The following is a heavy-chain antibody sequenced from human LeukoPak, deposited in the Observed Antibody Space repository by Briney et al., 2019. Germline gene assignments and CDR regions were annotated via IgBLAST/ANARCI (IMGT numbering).Heavy chain of an antibody. CDR1: GFTFSSYA. CDR2: IKQDGSEK. V-gene: IGHV3-7*01. J-gene: IGHJ4*02. Sequence: GGSLRLSCAASGFTFSSYAMHWVRQAPGKGLEWVANIKQDGSEKYYVDSVKGRFTISRDNAKNSLYLQMNSLRAEDTAVYYCARAWWPYFDYWGQGTLVTVSS. CDR3: ARAWWPYFDY. D-gene: IGHD2-15*01.